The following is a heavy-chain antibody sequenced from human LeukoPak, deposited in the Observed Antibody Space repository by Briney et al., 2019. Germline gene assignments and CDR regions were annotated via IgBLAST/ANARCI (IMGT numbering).Heavy chain of an antibody. Sequence: GGSLRLSCSASGFTFSSYGMYWVRQAPGKGLEWVSSISSSSSYIYYADSVKGRFTISRDNAKNSLYLQMNSLRAEDTAVYYCARDPHYYDSSGYAFDYWGQGTLVTVSS. CDR1: GFTFSSYG. J-gene: IGHJ4*02. D-gene: IGHD3-22*01. CDR3: ARDPHYYDSSGYAFDY. V-gene: IGHV3-21*01. CDR2: ISSSSSYI.